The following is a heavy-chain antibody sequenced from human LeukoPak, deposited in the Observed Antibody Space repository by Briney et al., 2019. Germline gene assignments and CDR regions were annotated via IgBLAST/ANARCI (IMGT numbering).Heavy chain of an antibody. V-gene: IGHV4-39*07. D-gene: IGHD4-17*01. CDR3: AGDYGDYYFDY. CDR2: IYYSGST. Sequence: TSETLSLTCTVSGGSINSTSNYWGWIRQPPGKGLEWIGSIYYSGSTSYNPSLKSRVTISVDTSKNQFSLKLSSVTAADTAVYFCAGDYGDYYFDYWGQGTLVTVSS. J-gene: IGHJ4*02. CDR1: GGSINSTSNY.